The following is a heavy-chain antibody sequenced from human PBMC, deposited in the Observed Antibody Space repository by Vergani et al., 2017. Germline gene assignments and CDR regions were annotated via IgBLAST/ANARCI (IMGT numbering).Heavy chain of an antibody. J-gene: IGHJ6*02. Sequence: EVQLVESGGGLVQPGGSLRLSCAASGFTFSSYWMHWVRQAPGKGLVWVSRINSDGSSTSYADSVKGRFTISRDNAKNTLYLQMNSLRAEDTAVYYCARDRREEYWGAVAGTDYYYYGMDGWGQGTTVTVSS. CDR1: GFTFSSYW. D-gene: IGHD6-19*01. CDR2: INSDGSST. V-gene: IGHV3-74*01. CDR3: ARDRREEYWGAVAGTDYYYYGMDG.